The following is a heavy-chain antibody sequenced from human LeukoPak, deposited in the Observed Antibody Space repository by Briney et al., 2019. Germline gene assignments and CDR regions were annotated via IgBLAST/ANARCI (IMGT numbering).Heavy chain of an antibody. CDR1: GFTFSSYA. J-gene: IGHJ4*02. V-gene: IGHV3-30*04. Sequence: GGSLRLSCAASGFTFSSYAMHWVRQAPGKGLEWVAVISYDGSNKYYADSVKGRFTISRDNSNNTLYLQMNSLRAEDTAVYYCARDRGGRRTAMFIDYWGQGTLVTVSS. D-gene: IGHD5-18*01. CDR2: ISYDGSNK. CDR3: ARDRGGRRTAMFIDY.